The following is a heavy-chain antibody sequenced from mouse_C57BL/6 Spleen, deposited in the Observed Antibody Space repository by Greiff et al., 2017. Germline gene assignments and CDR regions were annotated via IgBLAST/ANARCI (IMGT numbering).Heavy chain of an antibody. D-gene: IGHD1-1*01. CDR1: GYSFTGYY. CDR2: INPSTGGT. J-gene: IGHJ4*01. Sequence: VQLQQSGPELVKPGASVKISCKASGYSFTGYYMNWVKQSPEKSLEWIGEINPSTGGTTYNQKFKAKATLTVDKSSSTAYMQLKSLTSEDSAVYYCARNQLRSLMDYWGQGTSVTVSS. V-gene: IGHV1-42*01. CDR3: ARNQLRSLMDY.